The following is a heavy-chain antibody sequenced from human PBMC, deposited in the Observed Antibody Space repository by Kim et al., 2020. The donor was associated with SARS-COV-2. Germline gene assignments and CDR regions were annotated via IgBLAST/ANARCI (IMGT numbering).Heavy chain of an antibody. CDR2: ISSSSSYT. CDR1: GFTFSDYY. Sequence: GGSLRLSCAASGFTFSDYYMSWIRQAPGKGLEWVSYISSSSSYTNYADSVKGRFTISRDNAKNSLYLQMNSLRAEDTAVYYCARGGSYFPFDYWGQGTLVTVSS. CDR3: ARGGSYFPFDY. V-gene: IGHV3-11*06. J-gene: IGHJ4*02. D-gene: IGHD1-26*01.